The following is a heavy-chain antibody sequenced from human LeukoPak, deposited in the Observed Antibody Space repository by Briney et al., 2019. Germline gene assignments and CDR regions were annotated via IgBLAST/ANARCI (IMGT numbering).Heavy chain of an antibody. CDR1: GYTFTSYY. Sequence: GASVKVSCKASGYTFTSYYMHWVRQAPGQGLEWMGIINPSGGCTSYAQKFQGRVTMTRDTSTSTVYMELSSLRSEDTAVYYCARAHVDTAMVTGRFDYWGQGTLVTVSS. CDR3: ARAHVDTAMVTGRFDY. V-gene: IGHV1-46*01. CDR2: INPSGGCT. D-gene: IGHD5-18*01. J-gene: IGHJ4*02.